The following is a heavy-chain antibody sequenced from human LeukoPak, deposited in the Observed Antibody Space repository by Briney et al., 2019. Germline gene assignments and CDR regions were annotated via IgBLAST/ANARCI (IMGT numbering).Heavy chain of an antibody. Sequence: GGSLRLSCAASGFTFSTYAVNLVRQAPGKGLEWVSTISGSGDSTYYADSVKGRFTISRDNSKDTLYLQMSSVRVDDTAVYYCARDQTTEYDILTGLNWFDPWGQGTLVTVSS. V-gene: IGHV3-23*01. CDR1: GFTFSTYA. CDR2: ISGSGDST. J-gene: IGHJ5*02. D-gene: IGHD3-9*01. CDR3: ARDQTTEYDILTGLNWFDP.